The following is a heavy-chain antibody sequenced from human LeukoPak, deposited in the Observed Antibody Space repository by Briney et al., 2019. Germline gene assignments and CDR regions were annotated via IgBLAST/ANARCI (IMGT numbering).Heavy chain of an antibody. CDR2: ISYDGSESDK. Sequence: GGSLRLSCATSGFPFNSYAMHWVGQAPGKGLEWVTVISYDGSESDKYYADSVKGRFTISRDNPRNTLYLQMNSLRDEDSAVYYCAKLLDYYGSGKGFDPWGQGTLVTVSS. CDR3: AKLLDYYGSGKGFDP. J-gene: IGHJ5*02. V-gene: IGHV3-30*04. CDR1: GFPFNSYA. D-gene: IGHD3-10*01.